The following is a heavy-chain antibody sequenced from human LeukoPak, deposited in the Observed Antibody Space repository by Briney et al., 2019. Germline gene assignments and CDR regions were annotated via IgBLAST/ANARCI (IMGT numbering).Heavy chain of an antibody. CDR2: ISSSSTI. V-gene: IGHV3-48*04. D-gene: IGHD3-22*01. CDR3: ARDLYYYDSSGNHGDY. J-gene: IGHJ4*02. Sequence: PGGSLRLSCAASGFTFSSYSMNWVRQAPGKGLEWVSYISSSSTIYYADSVKGRFTISRDNAKNSLYLQMNSLRAEDTAVYYCARDLYYYDSSGNHGDYWGQGTLVTVSS. CDR1: GFTFSSYS.